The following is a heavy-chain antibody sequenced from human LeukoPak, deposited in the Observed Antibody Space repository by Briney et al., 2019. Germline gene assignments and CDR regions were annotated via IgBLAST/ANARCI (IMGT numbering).Heavy chain of an antibody. J-gene: IGHJ4*02. D-gene: IGHD3-22*01. CDR2: IDWDDDK. Sequence: SGPTLVNPTQTLTLTCTFSGFSLSTSGMCVSWIRQPPGKALEWLARIDWDDDKYYSTSLKTRLTISKDTSKNQVVLTMTNMDPVDTATYYCARINYYDGSGLVDYWGQGTLVTVSS. CDR1: GFSLSTSGMC. V-gene: IGHV2-70*11. CDR3: ARINYYDGSGLVDY.